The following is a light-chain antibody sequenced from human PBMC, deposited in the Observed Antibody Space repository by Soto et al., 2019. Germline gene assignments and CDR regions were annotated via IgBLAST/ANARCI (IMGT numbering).Light chain of an antibody. V-gene: IGLV2-14*03. Sequence: QSALTQPASVSGSPGQSITISCTGTSSDVGGYNYVSWYQHHPGKAPKLIIYDVTNRPSGVSNRFSGSKSGNTASLTISGLLPEDEADYYCNSYTTSRTWVFGGGTKVTVL. CDR2: DVT. CDR3: NSYTTSRTWV. CDR1: SSDVGGYNY. J-gene: IGLJ3*02.